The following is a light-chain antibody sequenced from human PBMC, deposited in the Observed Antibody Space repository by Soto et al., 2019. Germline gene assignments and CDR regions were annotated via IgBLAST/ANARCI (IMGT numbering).Light chain of an antibody. CDR2: DAS. V-gene: IGKV1-5*01. J-gene: IGKJ1*01. CDR1: QNINNW. CDR3: QQMRT. Sequence: DIQMTQSPSTLSASIGDRVTITCRASQNINNWIAWYQQKPGKAPKFLIYDASTLESGVPSRFSGSGFGTEFSLTISSLQPDDFGSYYCQQMRTFGQGTKVDI.